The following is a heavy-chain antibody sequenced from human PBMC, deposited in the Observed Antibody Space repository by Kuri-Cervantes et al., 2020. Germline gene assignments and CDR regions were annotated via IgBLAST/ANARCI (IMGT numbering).Heavy chain of an antibody. CDR2: IIPIFGTA. Sequence: SVKVSCKASGGTFSSYAISWVRQAPGQGLEWMGGIIPIFGTANYAQKFQGRVTITTDESTSTAYMELSSLRSEDTAVYYCARDKGPPGTGPTNTYNWFDPWGQGTLVTVS. CDR3: ARDKGPPGTGPTNTYNWFDP. CDR1: GGTFSSYA. J-gene: IGHJ5*02. V-gene: IGHV1-69*05. D-gene: IGHD6-13*01.